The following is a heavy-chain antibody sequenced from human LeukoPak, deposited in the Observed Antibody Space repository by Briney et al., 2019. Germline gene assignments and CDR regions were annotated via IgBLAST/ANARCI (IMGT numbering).Heavy chain of an antibody. Sequence: SETLSLTCSVADYSISSGYCWGWIRQPPGTGLDWSGMIYPTGNTYYNSSLKGRVTISVATFNNQFSLRLRSMTAADTAIYYCARLSLGHDPYYVDFWGQGTVVTVSS. CDR1: DYSISSGYC. V-gene: IGHV4-38-2*02. CDR2: IYPTGNT. CDR3: ARLSLGHDPYYVDF. J-gene: IGHJ4*02. D-gene: IGHD1-1*01.